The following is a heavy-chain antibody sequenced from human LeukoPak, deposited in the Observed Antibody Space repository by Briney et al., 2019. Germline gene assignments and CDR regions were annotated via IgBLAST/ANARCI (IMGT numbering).Heavy chain of an antibody. CDR2: ISGSGGST. CDR1: GFTFSSYA. CDR3: AKGLGLAVAGIDY. V-gene: IGHV3-23*01. Sequence: AGGSLRLSCAASGFTFSSYAMSWVRQAPGKGLEWVPAISGSGGSTYYADSVKGRFTISRDNSKNTLYLQMNSLRAEDTAVYYCAKGLGLAVAGIDYWGQGTLVTVSS. D-gene: IGHD6-19*01. J-gene: IGHJ4*02.